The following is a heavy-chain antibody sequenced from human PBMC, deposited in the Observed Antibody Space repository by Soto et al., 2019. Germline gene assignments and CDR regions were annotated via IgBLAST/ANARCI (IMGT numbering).Heavy chain of an antibody. CDR1: GGSFSGYY. D-gene: IGHD6-19*01. Sequence: QVQLQQWGAGLLKPSETLSFTCAVYGGSFSGYYWSWIRQPPGKGLEWIGEINHSGSTNYNPSLKSRVTISVDTSKNQFSLKLSSVTAADTAVYYCARDNSSGFSDAFDIWGQGTMVTVSS. CDR2: INHSGST. J-gene: IGHJ3*02. CDR3: ARDNSSGFSDAFDI. V-gene: IGHV4-34*01.